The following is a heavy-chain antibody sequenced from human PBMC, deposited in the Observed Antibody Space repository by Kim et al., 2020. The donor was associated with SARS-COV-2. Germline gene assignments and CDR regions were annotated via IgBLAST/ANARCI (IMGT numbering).Heavy chain of an antibody. Sequence: FVTANYAQKFQGRVTITADKSMSTAYMELSSLRSEDTAVDYCAAGGGFDYWGQGTLVTVSS. D-gene: IGHD3-10*01. CDR2: FVTA. V-gene: IGHV1-69*06. CDR3: AAGGGFDY. J-gene: IGHJ4*02.